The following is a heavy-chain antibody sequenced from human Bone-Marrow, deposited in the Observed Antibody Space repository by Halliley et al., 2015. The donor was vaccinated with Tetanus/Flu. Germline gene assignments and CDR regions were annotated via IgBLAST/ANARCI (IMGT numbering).Heavy chain of an antibody. J-gene: IGHJ4*02. V-gene: IGHV1-2*04. CDR2: INPNTGAT. D-gene: IGHD5-18*01. CDR1: GYTFTGYY. CDR3: ARDLGDSYGTYYFDY. Sequence: QVQLVQSGAEVQKPGASVKVSCKASGYTFTGYYIHWVRQAPGQGLEWMGWINPNTGATNYAQKFQRWATMTRDTSISTTYMELSSLRSDDTAVYYCARDLGDSYGTYYFDYWGQGTLVTVSS.